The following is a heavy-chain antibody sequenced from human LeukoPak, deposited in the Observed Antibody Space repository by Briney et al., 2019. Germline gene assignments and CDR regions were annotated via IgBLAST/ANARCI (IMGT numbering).Heavy chain of an antibody. D-gene: IGHD3-10*01. V-gene: IGHV4-59*01. Sequence: SETLSLTCTISGASISNYYWSWIRQPPGKGLEWIGYIYYSGSTNYNPSLNSRVTISVDKSKSQLSLKLSSVTAADTAVYYCARDRGYLDGFDIWGQGTMVTVSS. CDR3: ARDRGYLDGFDI. CDR1: GASISNYY. CDR2: IYYSGST. J-gene: IGHJ3*02.